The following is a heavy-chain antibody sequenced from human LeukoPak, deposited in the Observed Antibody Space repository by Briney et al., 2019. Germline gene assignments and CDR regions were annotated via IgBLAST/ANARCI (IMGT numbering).Heavy chain of an antibody. CDR3: AKDRGWLHHLYYFDY. J-gene: IGHJ4*02. Sequence: GGSLRLSCAASGFTFSSYAMSWVRQAPGKGLEWVAVISYDGSNKYYADSVKGRFTISRDNSKNTLYLQMNSLRAEDTAVYYCAKDRGWLHHLYYFDYWGQGTLVTVSS. CDR1: GFTFSSYA. V-gene: IGHV3-30*18. D-gene: IGHD5-24*01. CDR2: ISYDGSNK.